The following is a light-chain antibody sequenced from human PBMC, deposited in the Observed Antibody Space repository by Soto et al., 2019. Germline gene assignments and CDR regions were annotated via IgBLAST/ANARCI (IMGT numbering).Light chain of an antibody. Sequence: PGERATLSCRASQRVSSSYLAWYQQKPGQAPRLLIYGASSRATGIPDRFSGSGSGTDFTLSISRLEPEDFAVYYCQQYGISPGTFGQGTKVEIK. V-gene: IGKV3-20*01. CDR1: QRVSSSY. J-gene: IGKJ1*01. CDR3: QQYGISPGT. CDR2: GAS.